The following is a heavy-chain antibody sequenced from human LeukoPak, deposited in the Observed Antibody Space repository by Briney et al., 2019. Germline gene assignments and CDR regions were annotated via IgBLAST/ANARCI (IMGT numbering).Heavy chain of an antibody. D-gene: IGHD2-2*01. CDR2: ISYDGSNK. V-gene: IGHV3-30*18. J-gene: IGHJ4*02. CDR3: AKSRRHIVVVPAADH. Sequence: GRSLRLSCAASGFTFSSCGMHWVRQAPGKGLEWVAVISYDGSNKYYADSVKGRFTISRDNSKNTLYLQMNSLRAEDTAVYYCAKSRRHIVVVPAADHWGQGTLVTVSS. CDR1: GFTFSSCG.